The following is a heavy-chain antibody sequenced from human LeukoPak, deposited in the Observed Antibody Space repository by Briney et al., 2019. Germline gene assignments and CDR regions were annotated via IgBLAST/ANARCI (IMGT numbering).Heavy chain of an antibody. CDR3: ARIGGDIYYFDY. J-gene: IGHJ4*02. D-gene: IGHD3-16*01. V-gene: IGHV1-18*01. CDR2: ISANNGNT. Sequence: EWVGWISANNGNTNYPEKFQGRVTMTTDTSTSTAYMELRSLKSDDTAVYYCARIGGDIYYFDYWGQGTLVTVSS.